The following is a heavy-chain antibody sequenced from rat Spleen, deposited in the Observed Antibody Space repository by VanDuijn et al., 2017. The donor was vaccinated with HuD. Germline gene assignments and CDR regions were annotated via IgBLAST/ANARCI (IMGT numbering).Heavy chain of an antibody. D-gene: IGHD1-9*01. CDR1: GFIFRKYD. J-gene: IGHJ2*01. CDR2: ISPSGGST. Sequence: EVQLVESGGGLVQPGRSLKISCTAPGFIFRKYDMAWVRQAPTKGLEWVASISPSGGSTYYRDSVKGRFIVPRDNAKSTLYLQMDSLRSEDTATYYCARHSYGYNSGDYWGQGVMVTVSS. V-gene: IGHV5-25*01. CDR3: ARHSYGYNSGDY.